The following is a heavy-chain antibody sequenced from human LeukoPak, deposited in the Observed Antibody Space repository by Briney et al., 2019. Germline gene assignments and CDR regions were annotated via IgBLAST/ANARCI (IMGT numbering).Heavy chain of an antibody. J-gene: IGHJ3*02. CDR3: AKVSVWLGSGAFDI. D-gene: IGHD3-16*01. CDR1: GFTFNSYS. CDR2: ISSSSRFI. V-gene: IGHV3-21*04. Sequence: PGGSLRLSCAASGFTFNSYSMNWFRQAPGKGLEWVSSISSSSRFIYYADSVKGRFTISRDNSRNTLSLQMDSLRAEDTAVYYCAKVSVWLGSGAFDIWGQGTMVTVSS.